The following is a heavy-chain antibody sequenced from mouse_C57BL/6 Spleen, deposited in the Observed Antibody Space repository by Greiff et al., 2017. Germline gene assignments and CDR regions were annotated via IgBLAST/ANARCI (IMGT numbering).Heavy chain of an antibody. D-gene: IGHD1-1*01. CDR2: IYPGDGDT. J-gene: IGHJ4*01. V-gene: IGHV1-82*01. Sequence: QVQLQQPGPELVKPGASVKISCKASGYAFSSSWMNWVKQRPGQGLEWIGRIYPGDGDTNYNGKFKGKATLTADKSSSTAYMQLSSLTSEVSAVYFGARWGYDSSCRAMDYWGQGTSVTVSS. CDR1: GYAFSSSW. CDR3: ARWGYDSSCRAMDY.